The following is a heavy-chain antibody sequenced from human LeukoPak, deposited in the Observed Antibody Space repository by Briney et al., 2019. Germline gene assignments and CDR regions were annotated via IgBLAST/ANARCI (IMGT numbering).Heavy chain of an antibody. J-gene: IGHJ4*02. V-gene: IGHV3-21*01. D-gene: IGHD5-18*01. CDR3: ARAERGYSYGYYFDY. CDR2: ISSSSSYI. CDR1: GFTFSSYS. Sequence: GGSLRLSCAPSGFTFSSYSMNWVRQAPGKGLEWVSSISSSSSYIYYADSVKGRFTISRDNAKNSLYLQMNSLRAEDTAVYYCARAERGYSYGYYFDYWGQGTLVTVSS.